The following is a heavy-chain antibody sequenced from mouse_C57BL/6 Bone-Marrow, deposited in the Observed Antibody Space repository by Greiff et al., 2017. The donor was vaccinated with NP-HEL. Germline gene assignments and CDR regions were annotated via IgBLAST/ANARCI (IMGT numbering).Heavy chain of an antibody. J-gene: IGHJ4*01. Sequence: VQLQQSGAELAKPGASVKLSCKASGYTFTSYWMHWVKQRPGQGLEWIGYINPSSGYTKYNQKFKDKATLTADKSSSTAYMQLSSLTYEDSAVYDCAKSTVVASYYYAMDYWGQGTSVTVSS. D-gene: IGHD1-1*01. V-gene: IGHV1-7*01. CDR3: AKSTVVASYYYAMDY. CDR1: GYTFTSYW. CDR2: INPSSGYT.